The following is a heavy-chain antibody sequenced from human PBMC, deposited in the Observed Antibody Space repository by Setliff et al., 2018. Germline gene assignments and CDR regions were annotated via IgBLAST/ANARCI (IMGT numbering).Heavy chain of an antibody. J-gene: IGHJ6*03. V-gene: IGHV4-34*01. CDR3: AREQWLDPPGYYYMDV. CDR2: INHSGST. CDR1: GGSFSGYY. D-gene: IGHD6-19*01. Sequence: SETLSLTCAVYGGSFSGYYWSWIRQPPGKGLEWIGEINHSGSTNYNPSLKSRVTISVDTSKNQFSLNLSSVTAADMAVYYCAREQWLDPPGYYYMDVWAKGTTVTVSS.